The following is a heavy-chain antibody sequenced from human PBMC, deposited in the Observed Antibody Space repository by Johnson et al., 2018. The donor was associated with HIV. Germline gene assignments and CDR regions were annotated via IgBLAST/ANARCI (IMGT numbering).Heavy chain of an antibody. CDR1: GFTFSNFP. CDR2: IYSGGST. D-gene: IGHD3-10*01. Sequence: VQLVESGGGLVQPGGSLRLSCAASGFTFSNFPMHWVRQAPGKGLEWVSVIYSGGSTYYADSVKGRFTISRDNSKNTLYLQMNSLRVEDTAVYYCASEVRGVLDIWGQGTMVTVSS. J-gene: IGHJ3*02. V-gene: IGHV3-66*01. CDR3: ASEVRGVLDI.